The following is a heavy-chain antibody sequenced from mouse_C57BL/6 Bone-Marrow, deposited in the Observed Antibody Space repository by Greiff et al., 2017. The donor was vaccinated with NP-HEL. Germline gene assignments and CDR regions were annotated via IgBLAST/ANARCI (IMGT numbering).Heavy chain of an antibody. J-gene: IGHJ1*03. V-gene: IGHV1-80*01. D-gene: IGHD2-4*01. CDR3: ARHYDDGNWYFDV. CDR1: GYAFSSYW. CDR2: IYPGDGDT. Sequence: QVQLQQSGAELVKPGASVKISCKASGYAFSSYWMNWVKQRPGKGLEWIGQIYPGDGDTNYNGKFKGKATLTADKSSSTAYMQLSSLTYEDSEVYFSARHYDDGNWYFDVWGTGTTVTVSS.